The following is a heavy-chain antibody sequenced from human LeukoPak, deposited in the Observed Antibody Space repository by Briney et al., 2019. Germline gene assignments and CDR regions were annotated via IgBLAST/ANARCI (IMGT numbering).Heavy chain of an antibody. CDR1: GYTFTGYY. CDR3: ASHPGYSSGWTWDYFDY. Sequence: VASVKLSCKASGYTFTGYYMHWVRQAPGQGLEWMGCINTNSGGTNYAQKFQGRVTMTRDTSISTAYMELRRLRSDDTAVCYCASHPGYSSGWTWDYFDYWGQGTLVTVSS. J-gene: IGHJ4*02. V-gene: IGHV1-2*02. CDR2: INTNSGGT. D-gene: IGHD6-19*01.